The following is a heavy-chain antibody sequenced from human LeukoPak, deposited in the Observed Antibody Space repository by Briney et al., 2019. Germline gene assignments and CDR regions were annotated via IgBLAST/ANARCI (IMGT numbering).Heavy chain of an antibody. CDR3: ARGVALRGSGSPFDY. CDR2: ISAYSGYKADT. D-gene: IGHD3-10*01. J-gene: IGHJ4*02. Sequence: GASVKVSCRASGYTFTNYGISWLRQAPGQGLEWMGWISAYSGYKADTNYAQKLQDRVTMTTDTSTSTAYTELRSLRSDDTAVYYCARGVALRGSGSPFDYWGQGTLVTVSS. V-gene: IGHV1-18*04. CDR1: GYTFTNYG.